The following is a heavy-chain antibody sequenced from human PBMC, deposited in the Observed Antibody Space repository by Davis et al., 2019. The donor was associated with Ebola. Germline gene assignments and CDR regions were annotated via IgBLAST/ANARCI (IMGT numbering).Heavy chain of an antibody. D-gene: IGHD3-10*01. Sequence: GGSLRLSCAASGFTFSSYSMNWVRPAPGKGLEWVSSISSSSSYIYYADSVKGRFTISRDNAKNSLYLQMNSLRAEDTVVYYCARSRLWFRELLRLHDYWGQGTLVTVSS. CDR2: ISSSSSYI. CDR3: ARSRLWFRELLRLHDY. V-gene: IGHV3-21*04. CDR1: GFTFSSYS. J-gene: IGHJ4*02.